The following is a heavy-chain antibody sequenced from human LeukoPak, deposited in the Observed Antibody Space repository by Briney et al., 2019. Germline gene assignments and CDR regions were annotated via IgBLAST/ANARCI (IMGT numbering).Heavy chain of an antibody. CDR1: GFTFSTYT. V-gene: IGHV3-21*01. D-gene: IGHD1-1*01. CDR2: ISSGTSYV. Sequence: PGGSLRLSCAASGFTFSTYTVNWVRQAPGKGPEWVSSISSGTSYVYYADSVKGRFTISRDNAKNSLYLQMNSLRAEDTAVYYCARDRATGTTNYYYYYGMDVWGKGTTVTVSS. CDR3: ARDRATGTTNYYYYYGMDV. J-gene: IGHJ6*04.